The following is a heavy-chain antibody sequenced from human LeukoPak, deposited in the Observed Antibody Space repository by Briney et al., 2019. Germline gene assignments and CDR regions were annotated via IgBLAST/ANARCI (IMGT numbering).Heavy chain of an antibody. V-gene: IGHV5-51*01. J-gene: IGHJ4*02. D-gene: IGHD1-20*01. CDR2: IYPGDSDT. CDR3: ARRIHGMFYFDY. Sequence: GESLKISCNGSRYSSTTYRTGWFGQMAGKGLEWMAIIYPGDSDTRYSPSFQGQVIISADKSISTAYLQWSSLEASAPAMYYCARRIHGMFYFDYWGQGTLVTVSS. CDR1: RYSSTTYR.